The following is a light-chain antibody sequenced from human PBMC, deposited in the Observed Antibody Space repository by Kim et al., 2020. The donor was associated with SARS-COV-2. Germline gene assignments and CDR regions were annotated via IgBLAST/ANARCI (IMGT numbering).Light chain of an antibody. CDR2: EDH. CDR3: QSYDDNIWV. Sequence: NFMLTQSHSVSESPGKTVIISCTRSSGSIVSDFVQWFQQRPGSSPTTVIYEDHKRPSGVPDRFSGSVDSSSNSASLTISGLRTEDEADYYCQSYDDNIWVFGGGTQITVL. J-gene: IGLJ3*02. CDR1: SGSIVSDF. V-gene: IGLV6-57*01.